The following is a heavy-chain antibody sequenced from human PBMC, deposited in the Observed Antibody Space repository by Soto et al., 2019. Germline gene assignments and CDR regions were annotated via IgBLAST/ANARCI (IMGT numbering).Heavy chain of an antibody. CDR2: TYYDGSS. Sequence: QVQLQESGPGLVKPSETLSLTCTVSSDSISSYFWTWIRQPPGKGLEWIGYTYYDGSSYYNPSLKSRVPLSLDTSKNQFSLKLSSVTAADTAVYYCVGERAVTTHSWFDPWGQGTLVSVSS. CDR3: VGERAVTTHSWFDP. D-gene: IGHD4-17*01. J-gene: IGHJ5*02. V-gene: IGHV4-59*01. CDR1: SDSISSYF.